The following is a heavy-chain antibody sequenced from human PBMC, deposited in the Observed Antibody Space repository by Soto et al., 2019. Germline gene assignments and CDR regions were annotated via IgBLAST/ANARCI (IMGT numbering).Heavy chain of an antibody. CDR3: AKGEDEQWAPFDY. Sequence: GGSLRLSCAASGFTFSSYAMSWVRQAPGKGLEWVSAISGSGGSTYYADSVKGRFTISRDNSKNTLYLQMNSLGAEDTAVYYCAKGEDEQWAPFDYWGQGTLVTVSS. V-gene: IGHV3-23*01. J-gene: IGHJ4*02. CDR2: ISGSGGST. CDR1: GFTFSSYA. D-gene: IGHD6-19*01.